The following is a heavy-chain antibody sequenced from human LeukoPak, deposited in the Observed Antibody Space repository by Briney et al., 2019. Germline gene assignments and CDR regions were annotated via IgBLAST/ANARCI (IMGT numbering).Heavy chain of an antibody. Sequence: GGSLRLSCAASGFAFNNYAMNWVRQAPGKGLERVSSISGGGETTYYADSAKGRFTISRDNSQNTLYLQMNSLRAEDTAVYYCARDYADYVGYFFFDYWGQGTLVTVSS. CDR3: ARDYADYVGYFFFDY. V-gene: IGHV3-23*01. CDR1: GFAFNNYA. D-gene: IGHD4-17*01. CDR2: ISGGGETT. J-gene: IGHJ4*02.